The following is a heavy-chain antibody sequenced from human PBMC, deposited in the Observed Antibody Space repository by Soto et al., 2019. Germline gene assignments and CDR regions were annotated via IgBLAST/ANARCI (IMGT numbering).Heavy chain of an antibody. CDR3: ARGAVVVAATHLLYFQH. D-gene: IGHD2-15*01. CDR2: INPNSGGT. CDR1: GYTFTGYY. J-gene: IGHJ1*01. Sequence: QVQLVQSGAEVKKPGASVKVSRKASGYTFTGYYMHWVRQAPGQGLEWMGWINPNSGGTNYAQKFQGWVTMTRDTSISTAYMELSRLRSDDTAVYYCARGAVVVAATHLLYFQHWGQGTLVTVSS. V-gene: IGHV1-2*04.